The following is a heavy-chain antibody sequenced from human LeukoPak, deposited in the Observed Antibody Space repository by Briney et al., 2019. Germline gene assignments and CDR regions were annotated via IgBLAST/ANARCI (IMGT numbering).Heavy chain of an antibody. D-gene: IGHD3-10*01. CDR2: IRSTANGYAT. V-gene: IGHV3-73*01. CDR3: TGNYYGSGSYADFDY. J-gene: IGHJ4*02. CDR1: GFTFSGSA. Sequence: GGSLRLSCAASGFTFSGSALHWVRQASGKGLEWVGRIRSTANGYATAYAASVKGRFTVSRDDSKNTAYLQMDSLKTEDTAVYYCTGNYYGSGSYADFDYWGQGTLVTASS.